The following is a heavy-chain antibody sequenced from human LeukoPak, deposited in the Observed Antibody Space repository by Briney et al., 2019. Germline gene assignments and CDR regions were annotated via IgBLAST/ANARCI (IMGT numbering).Heavy chain of an antibody. CDR3: VRLASGRALIYFEF. V-gene: IGHV5-51*01. CDR2: IYPGDSDT. D-gene: IGHD3-10*01. CDR1: GYSFANYW. J-gene: IGHJ4*02. Sequence: GEPLKISCKCSGYSFANYWIGWGRQTPGKGLEYMALIYPGDSDTRYNPSSQGQVTISADKSISTAYMQWSSLKASDTAMYYCVRLASGRALIYFEFWGQGTLVTVSS.